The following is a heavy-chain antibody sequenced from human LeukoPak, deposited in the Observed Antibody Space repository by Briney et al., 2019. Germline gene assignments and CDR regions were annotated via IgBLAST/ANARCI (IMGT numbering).Heavy chain of an antibody. V-gene: IGHV4-39*07. J-gene: IGHJ4*02. CDR1: GGSISSSSYY. CDR2: IYYSGST. D-gene: IGHD2-21*02. Sequence: SETLSLTCTVSGGSISSSSYYWGWIRQPPGKGLEWIGSIYYSGSTYYNPSLKSRVTISVDTSKNQFSLKLSSVTAADTAVYYCARDLLYCGGDCYDGYWGQGTLVTVSS. CDR3: ARDLLYCGGDCYDGY.